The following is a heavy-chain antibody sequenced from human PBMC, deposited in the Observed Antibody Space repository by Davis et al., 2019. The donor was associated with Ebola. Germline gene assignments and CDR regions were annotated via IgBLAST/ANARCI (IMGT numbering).Heavy chain of an antibody. CDR3: ARSMGGMITFGGAFSDY. D-gene: IGHD3-16*01. Sequence: ASVKVSCKASGYTFTSSGINWVRQAPGQGPEWLGWISAYNSKTQYSQKFQGRVTVTSDTSTSTAYMELRSLRSDDTAVYYCARSMGGMITFGGAFSDYWGQGTLVTVSS. V-gene: IGHV1-18*01. CDR2: ISAYNSKT. J-gene: IGHJ4*02. CDR1: GYTFTSSG.